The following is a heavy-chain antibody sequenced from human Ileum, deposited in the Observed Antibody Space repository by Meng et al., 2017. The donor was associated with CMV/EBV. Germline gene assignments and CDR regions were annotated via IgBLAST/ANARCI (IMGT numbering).Heavy chain of an antibody. D-gene: IGHD4-23*01. CDR1: GGSISDDHW. CDR3: AGGGNLGY. V-gene: IGHV4-4*02. Sequence: QVLLQESGPGLVKPSETLSLTCAVSGGSISDDHWWHWVRQSPGKGLEWIGEIFHSQSVRFNPSLKIRVTISIDKSKNQFSLNLKSVTAADTALYYCAGGGNLGYWGQGTLVTVSS. J-gene: IGHJ4*02. CDR2: IFHSQSV.